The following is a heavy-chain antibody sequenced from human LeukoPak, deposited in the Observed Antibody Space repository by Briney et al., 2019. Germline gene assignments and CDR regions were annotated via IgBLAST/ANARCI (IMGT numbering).Heavy chain of an antibody. D-gene: IGHD2-15*01. CDR3: ARQMRCSGGSCYSGGRANNWFDP. J-gene: IGHJ5*02. V-gene: IGHV4-39*01. CDR1: GGSIISSSYY. Sequence: SETLSLTCTVSGGSIISSSYYWGWIRQPPGKGLEWIGSIYYSGSTYYNPSLKSRVTISVDTSKNQFSLKLSAVTAADTAVYHCARQMRCSGGSCYSGGRANNWFDPWGQGTLVTVSS. CDR2: IYYSGST.